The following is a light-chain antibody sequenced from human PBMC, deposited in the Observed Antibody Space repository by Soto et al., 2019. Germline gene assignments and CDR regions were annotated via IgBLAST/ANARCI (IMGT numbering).Light chain of an antibody. CDR3: SSYAGDNNSL. CDR1: SSDIGKYIF. J-gene: IGLJ2*01. CDR2: EVS. V-gene: IGLV2-8*01. Sequence: QSALTQPTSASGSPVQSVTISCTGTSSDIGKYIFVSWYQQHPGKAPKLIIYEVSRRPSGVPDRFSGAKSGNTAFLTVSGLQSEDEADYYCSSYAGDNNSLFSGGTKLTVL.